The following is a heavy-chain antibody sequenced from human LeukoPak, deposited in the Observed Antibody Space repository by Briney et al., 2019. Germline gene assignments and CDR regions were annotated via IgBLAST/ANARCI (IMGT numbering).Heavy chain of an antibody. CDR2: ISGSGGST. V-gene: IGHV3-23*01. Sequence: GGSLRLSCAASGFTFSSYAMSWVRQAPGKGREWVSAISGSGGSTYSADSVRGRFTISRDNSKNTLYLQMNSLRAEDTAVYYCAKALCSGGTCYRFDSWGQGTLVTVSS. CDR3: AKALCSGGTCYRFDS. D-gene: IGHD2-15*01. CDR1: GFTFSSYA. J-gene: IGHJ4*02.